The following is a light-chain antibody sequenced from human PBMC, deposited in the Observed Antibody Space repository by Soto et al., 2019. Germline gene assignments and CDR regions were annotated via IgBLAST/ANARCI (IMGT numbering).Light chain of an antibody. J-gene: IGKJ4*01. CDR3: QQRTTWPLLS. V-gene: IGKV3-11*01. Sequence: EIVLTQSPDTLSLSPGERATLSCRASQTVSNNFLAWFQQRPGQAPRLLIYDASNRAAGVPARFSGSGSGTDFTLTISSLEPEDFAVYYCQQRTTWPLLSFGGGTRLEIK. CDR1: QTVSNNF. CDR2: DAS.